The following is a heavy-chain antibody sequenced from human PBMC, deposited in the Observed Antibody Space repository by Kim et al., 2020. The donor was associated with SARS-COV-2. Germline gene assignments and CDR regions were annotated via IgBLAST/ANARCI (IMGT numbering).Heavy chain of an antibody. V-gene: IGHV1-69*13. CDR2: IIPIFGTA. CDR1: GGTFSSYA. CDR3: ARGGVWVANAFDI. Sequence: SVKVSCKASGGTFSSYAISWVRQAPGQGLEWMGGIIPIFGTANYAQKFQGRVTITADESTSTAYMELSSLRSEDTAVYYCARGGVWVANAFDIWGQGTMVTVSS. J-gene: IGHJ3*02. D-gene: IGHD3-10*01.